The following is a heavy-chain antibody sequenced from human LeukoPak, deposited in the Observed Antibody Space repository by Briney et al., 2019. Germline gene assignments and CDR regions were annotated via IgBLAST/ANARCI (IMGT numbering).Heavy chain of an antibody. CDR3: AREMAAADMGNWFDP. D-gene: IGHD6-13*01. CDR1: GFTFSSYW. Sequence: GGSLRLSCAASGFTFSSYWISWVRQAPGKGLEWVANIKQDGSEKYYVDSVKGRFTISRDNAKNSLYLQMNSLRAEDTAVYYCAREMAAADMGNWFDPWGQGTLVTVSS. CDR2: IKQDGSEK. J-gene: IGHJ5*02. V-gene: IGHV3-7*01.